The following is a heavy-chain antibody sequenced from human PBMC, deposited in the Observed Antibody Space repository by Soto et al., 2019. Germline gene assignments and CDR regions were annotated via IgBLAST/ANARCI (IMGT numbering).Heavy chain of an antibody. CDR2: ISSSSSYI. CDR1: GFTFSSYS. CDR3: ASRRAAAVPKPPRY. V-gene: IGHV3-21*01. Sequence: GGSLRLSCAASGFTFSSYSMNWVRQAPGKGLEWVSSISSSSSYIYYADSVKGRFTISRDNAKNSLYLQMNSLRAEDTAVYYCASRRAAAVPKPPRYWGQGTLVTVSS. D-gene: IGHD6-13*01. J-gene: IGHJ4*02.